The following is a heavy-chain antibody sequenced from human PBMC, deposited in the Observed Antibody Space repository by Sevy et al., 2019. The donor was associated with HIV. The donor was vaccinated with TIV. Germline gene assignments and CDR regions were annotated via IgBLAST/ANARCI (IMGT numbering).Heavy chain of an antibody. CDR2: ISGLSNYI. V-gene: IGHV3-21*01. D-gene: IGHD7-27*01. CDR1: GFTFSSYR. CDR3: AKALINWDGLDV. J-gene: IGHJ6*02. Sequence: GGSLRLSCAASGFTFSSYRINWVRQAPGKGLEWVSSISGLSNYIFYSDSVKGRFTISRDNAKNSVYLQMNSLRAEDTAVYFCAKALINWDGLDVWGQGPRSPSP.